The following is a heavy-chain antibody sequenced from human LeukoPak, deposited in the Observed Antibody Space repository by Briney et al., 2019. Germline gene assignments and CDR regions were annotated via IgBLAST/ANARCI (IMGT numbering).Heavy chain of an antibody. D-gene: IGHD6-6*01. CDR2: MNPNSGNT. J-gene: IGHJ6*03. CDR1: EYTFTSYD. Sequence: GASVKVSCKASEYTFTSYDINWVRQASGQGLEWMGWMNPNSGNTGYAQRFQGRVTITRNTSISTAYMELSSLRSEDTAVYYCARASREIAARGYYYYMDVWGKGTTVTVSS. CDR3: ARASREIAARGYYYYMDV. V-gene: IGHV1-8*03.